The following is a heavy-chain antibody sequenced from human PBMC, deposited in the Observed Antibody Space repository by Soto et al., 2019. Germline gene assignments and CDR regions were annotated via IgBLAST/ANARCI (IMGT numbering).Heavy chain of an antibody. CDR1: GFTLSNYG. CDR2: IWYEGTTK. Sequence: GGSLRLSCVASGFTLSNYGMHWVRQAPGKGLEWIALIWYEGTTKYSTDSMKGRFSISRDHSKSTLYLQMNSLRAEDTAIYYCARGAINYYYEDVWGKGTTVTVSS. J-gene: IGHJ6*03. V-gene: IGHV3-33*01. CDR3: ARGAINYYYEDV.